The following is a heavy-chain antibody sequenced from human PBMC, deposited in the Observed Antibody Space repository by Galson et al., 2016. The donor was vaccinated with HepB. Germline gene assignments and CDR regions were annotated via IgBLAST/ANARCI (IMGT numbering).Heavy chain of an antibody. CDR1: GFNFPIYA. CDR2: IAPSGDNK. CDR3: ARGSGWDLDY. D-gene: IGHD6-19*01. V-gene: IGHV3-30*01. J-gene: IGHJ4*01. Sequence: SLRLSCAASGFNFPIYALHWVRQTPGKGLDWVAYIAPSGDNKYYGDSVKGRFSISSDNSNNIVYLQMNSLRPDDTGVYYCARGSGWDLDYWGQGSLVSVSS.